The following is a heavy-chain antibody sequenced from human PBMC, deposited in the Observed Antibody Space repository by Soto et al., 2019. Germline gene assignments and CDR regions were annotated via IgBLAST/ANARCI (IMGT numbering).Heavy chain of an antibody. J-gene: IGHJ6*03. V-gene: IGHV3-23*01. CDR1: GFTFSSYA. D-gene: IGHD3-16*01. Sequence: EVQLLESGGGLVQPGGSLRLSCAASGFTFSSYAMSWVHQAPGKGLEWVSAISGSGGSTYYADSVKGRFTISRDNSKNTLYLQMNSLRAEDTAVYYCAKQGGPSYYYYYMDVWGKGTTVTVSS. CDR3: AKQGGPSYYYYYMDV. CDR2: ISGSGGST.